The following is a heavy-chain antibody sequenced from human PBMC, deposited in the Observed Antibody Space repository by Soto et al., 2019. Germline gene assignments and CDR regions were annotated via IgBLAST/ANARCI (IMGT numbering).Heavy chain of an antibody. J-gene: IGHJ4*02. CDR2: ISHDGTDQ. CDR1: GLSFSRNG. V-gene: IGHV3-30*03. CDR3: ARDGYCGTEKCYSGLPDY. Sequence: GGSLRLSCAASGLSFSRNGMHWVRQSPEKGLEWVAVISHDGTDQRYADSVRGRFSISRDDSKNTVFLQMSSLRPDDTAVYFCARDGYCGTEKCYSGLPDYWGQGTLVTVSS. D-gene: IGHD2-2*03.